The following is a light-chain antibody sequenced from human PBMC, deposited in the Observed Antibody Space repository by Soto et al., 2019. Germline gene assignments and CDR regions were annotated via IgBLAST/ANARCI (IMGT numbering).Light chain of an antibody. J-gene: IGKJ1*01. Sequence: DIQMTQSPSTLSASVGDGVTITCRASQSISFWLAWYQQKPGKAPKLLIYRASSLESGAPSRFSGTGSGTEFTLTISSLQADDFATYYCQQHQSYPWTFGQGTKVEIK. CDR1: QSISFW. CDR3: QQHQSYPWT. V-gene: IGKV1-5*03. CDR2: RAS.